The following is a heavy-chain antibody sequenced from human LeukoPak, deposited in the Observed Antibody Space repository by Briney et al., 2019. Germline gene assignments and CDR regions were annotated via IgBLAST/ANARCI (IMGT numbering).Heavy chain of an antibody. D-gene: IGHD3-3*01. CDR1: GGSIRSSYYY. V-gene: IGHV4-39*01. J-gene: IGHJ3*02. Sequence: PSEALSLTCTVSGGSIRSSYYYWGWIRQPPGKGLEWIGSIYDSGSTYYNPSLKSRVTISVDTSKNQFSLKLNSVTAADTAVYYCARVRSAFDIWGQGTMVTVFS. CDR3: ARVRSAFDI. CDR2: IYDSGST.